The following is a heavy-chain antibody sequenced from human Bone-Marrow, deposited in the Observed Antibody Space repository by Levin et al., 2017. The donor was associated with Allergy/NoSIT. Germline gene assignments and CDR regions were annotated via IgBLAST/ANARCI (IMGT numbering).Heavy chain of an antibody. Sequence: LSLTCAASGFSVSNYYMSWVRQAPGKGLECVSVIYTGGSSYFADSVKDRFTISRGSSKNTLILQMNGLRAEDTAMYYCARGGKNDAFDVWGQGTMVTVSS. J-gene: IGHJ3*01. V-gene: IGHV3-53*05. CDR2: IYTGGSS. CDR1: GFSVSNYY. CDR3: ARGGKNDAFDV.